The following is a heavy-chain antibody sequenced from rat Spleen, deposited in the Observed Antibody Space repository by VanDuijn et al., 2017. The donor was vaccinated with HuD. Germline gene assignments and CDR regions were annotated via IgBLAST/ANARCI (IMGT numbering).Heavy chain of an antibody. V-gene: IGHV3-1*01. CDR1: GSSITSNY. Sequence: TGSSITSNYWGWIRKFPGNKMEWMAFISYSGTTTSNPSLQSRISTPRDTSKNQFFLQMDSVTTEDTATYYCVQFGTYYGYNSFDYWGQGVMVTVSS. D-gene: IGHD1-9*01. CDR3: VQFGTYYGYNSFDY. J-gene: IGHJ2*01. CDR2: ISYSGTT.